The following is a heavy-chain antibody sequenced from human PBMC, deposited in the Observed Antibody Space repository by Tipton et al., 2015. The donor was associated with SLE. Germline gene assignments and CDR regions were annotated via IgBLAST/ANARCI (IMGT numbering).Heavy chain of an antibody. J-gene: IGHJ4*02. D-gene: IGHD6-19*01. CDR1: GGSFSGYY. Sequence: TLSLTCAVYGGSFSGYYWSWIRQHPGKGLEWIGEINHSGSTNYNPSLKSRVTISVDTSKNQFSLKLSSVTAADTAVYYCARHFAVAGDYFDYWGQGTLVTVSS. CDR3: ARHFAVAGDYFDY. CDR2: INHSGST. V-gene: IGHV4-34*01.